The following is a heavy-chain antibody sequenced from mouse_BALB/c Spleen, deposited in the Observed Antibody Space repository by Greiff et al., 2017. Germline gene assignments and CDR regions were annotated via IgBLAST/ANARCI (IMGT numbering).Heavy chain of an antibody. CDR1: GFSLTDYG. V-gene: IGHV2-6-5*01. CDR3: ATIYGNYVYYYAMDY. J-gene: IGHJ4*01. D-gene: IGHD2-1*01. CDR2: IWGGGST. Sequence: VQRVVSGPGLVAPSQSLSITCTVSGFSLTDYGVSWIRQPPGKGLEWLGVIWGGGSTYYNSALKSRLSISKDNSKSQVFLKMNSLQTDDTAMYYCATIYGNYVYYYAMDYWGQGTSVTVSS.